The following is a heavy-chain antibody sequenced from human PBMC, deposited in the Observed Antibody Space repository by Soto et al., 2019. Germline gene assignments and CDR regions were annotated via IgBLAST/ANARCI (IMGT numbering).Heavy chain of an antibody. CDR2: IYYSGST. V-gene: IGHV4-59*01. CDR3: ARLFSSGWYPDY. J-gene: IGHJ4*02. CDR1: GGSISSYY. D-gene: IGHD6-19*01. Sequence: PSETLSLTCTVSGGSISSYYWSWIRQPPGKGLGWIGNIYYSGSTNYNPSLKSRVTISVDTSKNQFSLKLSSVTAADTAVYYCARLFSSGWYPDYWGQGTLVPVSS.